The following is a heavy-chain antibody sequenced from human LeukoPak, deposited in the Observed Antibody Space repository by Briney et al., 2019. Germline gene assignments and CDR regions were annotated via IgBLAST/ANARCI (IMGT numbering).Heavy chain of an antibody. Sequence: GGSLRLSCAASGFTFSNAWMSWVRRAPGKGREWVGRIKSKTDGGTTEYAAPVKGRFTISRDESKNTLYLQMNSLKTDDTAVYYWTSRSIIAVAGSVGIDAFDIWGQGTLVTVSS. CDR2: IKSKTDGGTT. CDR3: TSRSIIAVAGSVGIDAFDI. D-gene: IGHD6-19*01. V-gene: IGHV3-15*01. CDR1: GFTFSNAW. J-gene: IGHJ3*02.